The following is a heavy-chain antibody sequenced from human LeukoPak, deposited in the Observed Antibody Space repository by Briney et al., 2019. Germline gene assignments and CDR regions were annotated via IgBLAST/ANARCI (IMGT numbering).Heavy chain of an antibody. D-gene: IGHD6-25*01. CDR1: GFTFSDYD. CDR3: ARAFPPLRTSAAGDF. J-gene: IGHJ4*02. CDR2: ISGRSSHM. Sequence: GGSLRLSCTASGFTFSDYDMNWVRLAPGKGLEWVSSISGRSSHMYYTDSAKGRFTISRDNAKNSLYLQMNSLRAEDTAVYYCARAFPPLRTSAAGDFWGQGPLVTVSS. V-gene: IGHV3-21*06.